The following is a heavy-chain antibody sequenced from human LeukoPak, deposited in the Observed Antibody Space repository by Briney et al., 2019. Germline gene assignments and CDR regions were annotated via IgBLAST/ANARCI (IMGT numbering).Heavy chain of an antibody. CDR3: ARDDSGSYFY. V-gene: IGHV3-7*01. Sequence: GGPLRLSCAASGFTFSSYWMSWVRQAPGKGPEWVANIHQDGSDKYYVYSVKGRFTISRDNAKNSLYLQMNSLRAEDTAVYYCARDDSGSYFYWGQGTLVTVSS. CDR2: IHQDGSDK. CDR1: GFTFSSYW. J-gene: IGHJ4*02. D-gene: IGHD1-26*01.